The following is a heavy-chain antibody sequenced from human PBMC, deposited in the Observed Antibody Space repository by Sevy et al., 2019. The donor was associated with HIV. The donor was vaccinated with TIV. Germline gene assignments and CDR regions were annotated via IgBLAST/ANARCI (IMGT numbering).Heavy chain of an antibody. V-gene: IGHV1-18*01. CDR1: DYTFSNFG. CDR2: IRVGNGNA. CDR3: AAVHDCTSTSCYGALWFDP. D-gene: IGHD2-2*01. Sequence: KVSCKASDYTFSNFGFTWVRQAPGQGLEWMGWIRVGNGNANYARNLQGRVTMTTDTSTKTGYMELRSLRSDDTAVYFCAAVHDCTSTSCYGALWFDPWGQGTLVTVSS. J-gene: IGHJ5*02.